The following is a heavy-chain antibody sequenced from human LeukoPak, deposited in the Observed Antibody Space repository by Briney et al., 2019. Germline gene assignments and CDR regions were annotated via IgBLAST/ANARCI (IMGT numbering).Heavy chain of an antibody. CDR1: GGSISSYY. Sequence: SETLSLTCTVSGGSISSYYWSWIRQPAGKGLEWIGRIYTSGSTNYNPSLKSRVTMSVDTSKDQFSLKLSSVTAADTAVYYCARVVRRDSSSSGGYFDYWGQGTLVTVSS. J-gene: IGHJ4*02. CDR2: IYTSGST. CDR3: ARVVRRDSSSSGGYFDY. V-gene: IGHV4-4*07. D-gene: IGHD6-6*01.